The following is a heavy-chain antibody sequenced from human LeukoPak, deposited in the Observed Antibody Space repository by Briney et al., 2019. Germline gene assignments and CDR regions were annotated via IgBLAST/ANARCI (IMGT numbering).Heavy chain of an antibody. J-gene: IGHJ4*02. CDR2: INPNSGGT. D-gene: IGHD3-10*01. CDR1: GYTFTGYY. V-gene: IGHV1-2*02. Sequence: ASVKVSCKXSGYTFTGYYMHWVRQAPGQGLEWMGWINPNSGGTNYSQKFQGRVTMTRDTSISTAYMELSRLRSDDTAVYYCARESTGGYFDYWGQGTLVTVSS. CDR3: ARESTGGYFDY.